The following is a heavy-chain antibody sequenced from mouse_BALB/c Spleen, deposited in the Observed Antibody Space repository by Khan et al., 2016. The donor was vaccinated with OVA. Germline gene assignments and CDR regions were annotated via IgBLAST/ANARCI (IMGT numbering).Heavy chain of an antibody. V-gene: IGHV1-7*01. J-gene: IGHJ2*01. CDR2: IHPPSGYT. CDR1: GYTFTTYW. CDR3: ERDRIDY. Sequence: QVQLKESGAELAKPGASVKMSCKASGYTFTTYWMHWVKQRPGQGLEWIGYIHPPSGYTDSNEKFKDRATLSADKSSSTAYMQLSSLTSEDSEVGYCERDRIDYWGQGTTLTVSS.